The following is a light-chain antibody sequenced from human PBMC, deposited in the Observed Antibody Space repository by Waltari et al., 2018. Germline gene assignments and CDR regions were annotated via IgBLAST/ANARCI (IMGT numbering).Light chain of an antibody. CDR2: QDT. CDR3: QTWDTTTGV. J-gene: IGLJ1*01. CDR1: KLGDKF. Sequence: SYDLTQPPSVSVSPGQTASITCSGDKLGDKFASWYQHKPGQSPVLVHYQDTKRPSGTPGRFAGSNTGNTATLTIRGTQATDEADYYCQTWDTTTGVFGTGTQVTVL. V-gene: IGLV3-1*01.